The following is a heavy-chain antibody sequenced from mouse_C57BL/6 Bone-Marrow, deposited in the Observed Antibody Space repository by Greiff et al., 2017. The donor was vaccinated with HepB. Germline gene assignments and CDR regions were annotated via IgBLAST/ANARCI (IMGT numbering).Heavy chain of an antibody. D-gene: IGHD2-12*01. V-gene: IGHV5-4*01. CDR3: ARVTRYYAMDY. J-gene: IGHJ4*01. CDR2: ISDGGSYT. CDR1: GFTFSSYA. Sequence: EVQLVESGGGLVKPGGSLKLSCAASGFTFSSYAMSWVRQTPEKRLEWVATISDGGSYTYYPDNVKGRFTISRDNAKNNLYLQMSHLKSEDTAMYYCARVTRYYAMDYWGQGTSVTVSS.